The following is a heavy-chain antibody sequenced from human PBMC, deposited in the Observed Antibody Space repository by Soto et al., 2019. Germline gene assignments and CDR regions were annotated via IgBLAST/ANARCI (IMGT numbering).Heavy chain of an antibody. Sequence: GASVKVSCKASGYMFTGYYMHWVRQAPGQGLEWMGWINPNSGGAKYAQKFQGRVTMTRDTSISTGYVELSRLRSDDTAVYYCVRVGASGYFDYWGQGTLVTVSS. D-gene: IGHD1-26*01. J-gene: IGHJ4*01. CDR3: VRVGASGYFDY. CDR2: INPNSGGA. CDR1: GYMFTGYY. V-gene: IGHV1-2*02.